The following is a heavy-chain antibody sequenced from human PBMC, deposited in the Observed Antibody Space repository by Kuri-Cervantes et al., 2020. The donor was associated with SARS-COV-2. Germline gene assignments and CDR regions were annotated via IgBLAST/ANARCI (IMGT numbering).Heavy chain of an antibody. V-gene: IGHV4-59*08. CDR2: IYYSGST. Sequence: SETLSLTCAVYGGSFSSYYWSWIRQPPGKGLEWIGYIYYSGSTNYNPSLKSRVTISVDTSKNQFSLKLSSVTAADTAVYYCARQASLVDDAFDIWGQGTMVTVSS. J-gene: IGHJ3*02. CDR3: ARQASLVDDAFDI. D-gene: IGHD2-15*01. CDR1: GGSFSSYY.